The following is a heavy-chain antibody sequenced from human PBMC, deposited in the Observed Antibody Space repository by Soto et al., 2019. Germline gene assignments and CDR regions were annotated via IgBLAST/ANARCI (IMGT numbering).Heavy chain of an antibody. CDR1: GGSISSRDSY. CDR2: FHYSGST. V-gene: IGHV4-39*01. CDR3: ARGFGRSHFDY. Sequence: SETLSLTCTVSGGSISSRDSYWGWIRQPPGKGLEWIGSFHYSGSTYYNPSLKSRVTISVDTSKNQLSLRVTSVTAADTAVYYCARGFGRSHFDYWGQGTLDTVSS. J-gene: IGHJ4*02. D-gene: IGHD3-16*01.